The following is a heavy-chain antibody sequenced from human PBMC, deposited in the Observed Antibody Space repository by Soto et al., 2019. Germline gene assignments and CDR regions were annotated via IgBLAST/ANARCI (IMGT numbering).Heavy chain of an antibody. Sequence: SETLSLTCAVSGGSISSGGYSWSWIRQPPGKGLEWIGYIYHSGSTYYNPSLKSRVTISVDRSKNQFSLKLSSVTAADTAVYYCASSDQEDARIRYFDYWGQGTLVTVSS. CDR2: IYHSGST. D-gene: IGHD2-2*01. CDR1: GGSISSGGYS. V-gene: IGHV4-30-2*01. CDR3: ASSDQEDARIRYFDY. J-gene: IGHJ4*02.